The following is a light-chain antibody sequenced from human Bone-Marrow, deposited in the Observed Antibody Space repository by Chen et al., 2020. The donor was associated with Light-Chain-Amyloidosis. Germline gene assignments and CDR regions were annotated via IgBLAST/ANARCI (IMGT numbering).Light chain of an antibody. Sequence: QSALTQPASVSASPGQSITIYCPGSSGDVGGYDYVSWYQQHPGKAPKLLIFDVRIRPSGVSHRFSGSKSGNTASLAISGLLTEDEAAYYCSSYPSSSAPVVFGGGTKLTVL. J-gene: IGLJ2*01. CDR3: SSYPSSSAPVV. CDR1: SGDVGGYDY. V-gene: IGLV2-14*03. CDR2: DVR.